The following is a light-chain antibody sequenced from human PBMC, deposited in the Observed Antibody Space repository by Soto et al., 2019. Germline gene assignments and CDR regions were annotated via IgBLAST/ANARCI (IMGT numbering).Light chain of an antibody. CDR2: GSS. CDR1: QSVSSNY. V-gene: IGKV3-20*01. J-gene: IGKJ3*01. CDR3: QQYGSSPFT. Sequence: VLTQSPGTLSLSPGERATLSCRASQSVSSNYLAWYQQKPGQPPRLLISGSSIRATGIPKRFSGSASGTNFTLTISSLEPEDFAVFCCQQYGSSPFTFGPGTKVDIK.